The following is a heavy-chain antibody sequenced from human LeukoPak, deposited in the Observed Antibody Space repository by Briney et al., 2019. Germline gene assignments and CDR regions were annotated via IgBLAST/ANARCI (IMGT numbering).Heavy chain of an antibody. CDR2: INPNSGGT. CDR3: ASLYYYDSSGSNWFDP. J-gene: IGHJ5*02. CDR1: GYTFTGYY. D-gene: IGHD3-22*01. Sequence: GESLKISCKGSGYTFTGYYMHWVRQAPGQGLEWMGWINPNSGGTNYAQKFQGRVTMTRDTSISTAYMELSRLRSDDTAVYYCASLYYYDSSGSNWFDPWGQGTLVTVSS. V-gene: IGHV1-2*02.